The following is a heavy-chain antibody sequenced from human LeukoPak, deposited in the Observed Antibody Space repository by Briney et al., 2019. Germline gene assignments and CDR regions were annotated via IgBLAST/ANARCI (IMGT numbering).Heavy chain of an antibody. V-gene: IGHV3-9*01. CDR3: AKGREDAFEI. CDR2: ISWNSGSI. Sequence: GRSLRLSCAASGFTFDDYAMHWVRQAPGKGLEWVSGISWNSGSIGYADSVKGRFTISRDNAKNSLYLQMNSLRVEDTALYYCAKGREDAFEIWGQGTMVTVSS. CDR1: GFTFDDYA. J-gene: IGHJ3*02.